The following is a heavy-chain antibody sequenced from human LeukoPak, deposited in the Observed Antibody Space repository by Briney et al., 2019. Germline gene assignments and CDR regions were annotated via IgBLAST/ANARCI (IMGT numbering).Heavy chain of an antibody. CDR2: ISSNNRYI. Sequence: PGGSLRLSCAASGFTFSTYSMNWVRQAPGKGLEWVSSISSNNRYIYYADSVKGRFTISRDNAKNSLYLQMNSLRAEDTAVYYCARDTPYNWNYVGAFDIWGQGTMVTVSS. CDR1: GFTFSTYS. J-gene: IGHJ3*02. V-gene: IGHV3-21*01. CDR3: ARDTPYNWNYVGAFDI. D-gene: IGHD1-7*01.